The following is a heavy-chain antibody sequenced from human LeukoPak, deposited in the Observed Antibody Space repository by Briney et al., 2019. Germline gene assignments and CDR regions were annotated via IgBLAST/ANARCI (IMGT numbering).Heavy chain of an antibody. CDR3: ARDQLVRGHAFDI. D-gene: IGHD6-13*01. CDR1: GYTFTSYG. CDR2: ISAYNGNT. Sequence: ASVKFSCKASGYTFTSYGISWVRQAPGQGLEWMGWISAYNGNTNYAQKLQGRVTMTTDTSTSTAYMELRSLRSDDTDVYYCARDQLVRGHAFDIWGQGTMVTVSS. V-gene: IGHV1-18*01. J-gene: IGHJ3*02.